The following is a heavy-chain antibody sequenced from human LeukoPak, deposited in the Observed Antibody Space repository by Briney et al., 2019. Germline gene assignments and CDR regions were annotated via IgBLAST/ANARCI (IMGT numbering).Heavy chain of an antibody. D-gene: IGHD2-2*01. Sequence: ASVKVSCKASGYTFTSYGISWVRQAPGQGLEWMGWISAYNGDTNYAQKLQGRVTMTTDTSTSTAYMELRSLRSDDTAVYYCARVPRYCSSTSCPSGDYYGMDVWGKGITVTVSS. CDR3: ARVPRYCSSTSCPSGDYYGMDV. V-gene: IGHV1-18*04. CDR2: ISAYNGDT. CDR1: GYTFTSYG. J-gene: IGHJ6*04.